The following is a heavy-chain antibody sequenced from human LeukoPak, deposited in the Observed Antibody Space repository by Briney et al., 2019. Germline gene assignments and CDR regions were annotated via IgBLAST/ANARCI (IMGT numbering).Heavy chain of an antibody. V-gene: IGHV3-48*03. CDR3: ARDRKIEMAAVAFDI. CDR1: GFTFSSYE. Sequence: PGGSLRLSCAASGFTFSSYEMNWVRQAPGKGLEWVSYISSSGSTIYYADSVKGRFTISRDNAKNSLYLQMNSLRAEDTAVYYCARDRKIEMAAVAFDIWGQGTMVTVSS. CDR2: ISSSGSTI. J-gene: IGHJ3*02. D-gene: IGHD5-24*01.